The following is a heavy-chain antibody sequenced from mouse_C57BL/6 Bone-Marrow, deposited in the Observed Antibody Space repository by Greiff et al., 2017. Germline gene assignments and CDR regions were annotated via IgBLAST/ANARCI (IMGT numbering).Heavy chain of an antibody. D-gene: IGHD1-1*01. J-gene: IGHJ2*01. CDR2: IHPNSGST. CDR3: ARITTVVATRDY. Sequence: VQLQQPGAELVKPGASVKLSCKASGYTFTSYWMHWVKQRPGQGLEWIGMIHPNSGSTNYNEKFKSKATLTVDKSSSTAYMQLSSLTSEDSAVYYCARITTVVATRDYWGQGTTLTVSS. V-gene: IGHV1-64*01. CDR1: GYTFTSYW.